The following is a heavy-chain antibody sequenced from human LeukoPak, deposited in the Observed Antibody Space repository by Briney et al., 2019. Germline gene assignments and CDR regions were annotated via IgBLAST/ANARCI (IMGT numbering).Heavy chain of an antibody. CDR1: GFTFSDYY. V-gene: IGHV3-11*06. Sequence: GGSVRLSCAASGFTFSDYYMSWIRQAPGKGLEWVSYISSRSSDTNYADSVKGRFTISRDNAKNSLYLQMNSLRAEDTAVYYCTRVGSSGAVDYWGQGTLVTVSS. D-gene: IGHD7-27*01. J-gene: IGHJ4*02. CDR3: TRVGSSGAVDY. CDR2: ISSRSSDT.